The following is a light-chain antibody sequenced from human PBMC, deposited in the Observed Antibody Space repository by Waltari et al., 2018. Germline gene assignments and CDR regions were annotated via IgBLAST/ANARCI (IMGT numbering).Light chain of an antibody. Sequence: SALTQPASVSGSPGQAITISCPGTSSDVGTYNLVPWYKQQAGKAPKLIIYAVTKRPSGISNRFSASKSGNTASLTISRLQTEDEADYYCSSFAGSSTLIFGGGTRLSVL. CDR3: SSFAGSSTLI. V-gene: IGLV2-23*02. CDR1: SSDVGTYNL. CDR2: AVT. J-gene: IGLJ2*01.